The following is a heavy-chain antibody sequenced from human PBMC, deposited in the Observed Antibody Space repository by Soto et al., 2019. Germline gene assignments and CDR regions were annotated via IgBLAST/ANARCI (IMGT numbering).Heavy chain of an antibody. Sequence: GASMKVSRQVSGYTLPELSMHWVRTAPGKRLERVGVFDPEDGETIYAQKFQGRVTMTEDTSTDTAYMELSSLRSEDTAVYYCATGSPYTIFGVVTSPDYYYYMDVWGKGATVTVSS. CDR3: ATGSPYTIFGVVTSPDYYYYMDV. D-gene: IGHD3-3*01. CDR1: GYTLPELS. V-gene: IGHV1-24*01. CDR2: FDPEDGET. J-gene: IGHJ6*03.